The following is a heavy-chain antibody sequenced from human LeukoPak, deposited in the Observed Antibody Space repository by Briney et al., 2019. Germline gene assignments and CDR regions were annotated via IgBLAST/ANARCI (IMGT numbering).Heavy chain of an antibody. CDR2: IRYGGSNK. J-gene: IGHJ3*02. V-gene: IGHV3-30*02. Sequence: GGSLRLSCAASGFTFSSYGMHWVRQAPGKGLEWVAFIRYGGSNKYYADSVKGRFTISRDNSKNTLYLQMNSLRAEDTAVYYCAKVTPLSSGSYAFDIWGQGTMVTVSS. D-gene: IGHD1-26*01. CDR3: AKVTPLSSGSYAFDI. CDR1: GFTFSSYG.